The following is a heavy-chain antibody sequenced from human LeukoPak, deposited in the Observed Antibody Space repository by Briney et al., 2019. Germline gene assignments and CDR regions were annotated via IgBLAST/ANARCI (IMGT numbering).Heavy chain of an antibody. V-gene: IGHV1-8*03. CDR1: GYTFTSYD. CDR2: MNPKSGNT. D-gene: IGHD1-26*01. J-gene: IGHJ4*02. Sequence: GASVKVSCKASGYTFTSYDINWVRQVTGQGLEWMGWMNPKSGNTGYAQKFQGRVTITRNTSISTAYMELSNLIPDDTAVYYCARTFSGSHYGGDYWGQGSLVTVSS. CDR3: ARTFSGSHYGGDY.